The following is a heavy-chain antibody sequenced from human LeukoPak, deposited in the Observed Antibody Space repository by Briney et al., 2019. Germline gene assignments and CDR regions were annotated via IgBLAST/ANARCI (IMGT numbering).Heavy chain of an antibody. CDR2: IYYSGST. J-gene: IGHJ5*02. CDR1: GGSISSYY. CDR3: AREHADILTGYYNYNWFDP. V-gene: IGHV4-59*06. Sequence: PSETLSLTCTVSGGSISSYYWSWIRQHPGKGLEWIGYIYYSGSTYYNPSLKSRVTISVDTSKNQFSLKLSSVTAADTAVYYCAREHADILTGYYNYNWFDPWGQGTLVTVSS. D-gene: IGHD3-9*01.